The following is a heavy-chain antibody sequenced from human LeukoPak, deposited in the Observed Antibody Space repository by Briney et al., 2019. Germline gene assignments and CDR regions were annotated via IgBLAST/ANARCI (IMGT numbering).Heavy chain of an antibody. CDR2: IYHSGST. CDR3: ARDGTYYYGSGSYYNANNWFDP. V-gene: IGHV4-38-2*02. Sequence: SETLSLTCTVSGYSISSGYYWGWIRQPPGKGLEWIGSIYHSGSTYYNPSLKSRVTISVDTSKNQFSLKLSSVTAADTAVYYCARDGTYYYGSGSYYNANNWFDPWGQGTLVTVSS. J-gene: IGHJ5*02. D-gene: IGHD3-10*01. CDR1: GYSISSGYY.